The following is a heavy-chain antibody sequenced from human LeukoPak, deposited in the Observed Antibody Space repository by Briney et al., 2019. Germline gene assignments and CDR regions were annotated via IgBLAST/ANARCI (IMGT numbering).Heavy chain of an antibody. CDR1: GFTFDDYA. CDR2: ISGNSDSI. V-gene: IGHV3-9*01. D-gene: IGHD6-13*01. J-gene: IGHJ3*02. CDR3: ARVLPPLEQQLSIDDAFDI. Sequence: PGGSLRLSCAASGFTFDDYAMHWVRQAPGKGLEWVSGISGNSDSIAYADSVKGRFTISRDNAKNSLYLQMNSLRAEDTAVYYCARVLPPLEQQLSIDDAFDIWGQGTMVTVSS.